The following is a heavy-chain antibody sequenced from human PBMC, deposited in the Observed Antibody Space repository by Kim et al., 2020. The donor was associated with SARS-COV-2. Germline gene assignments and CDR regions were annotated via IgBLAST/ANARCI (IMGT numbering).Heavy chain of an antibody. CDR1: GFTFSSYG. Sequence: GGSLRLSCAASGFTFSSYGMHWVRQAPGKGLEWVAVIWYDGSNKYYADSVKGRFTISRDNSKNTLYLQMNSLRAEDTAVYYCAKATSVLVLWFGELAPYGMDVWGQGTTVTVSS. J-gene: IGHJ6*02. D-gene: IGHD3-10*01. V-gene: IGHV3-33*06. CDR3: AKATSVLVLWFGELAPYGMDV. CDR2: IWYDGSNK.